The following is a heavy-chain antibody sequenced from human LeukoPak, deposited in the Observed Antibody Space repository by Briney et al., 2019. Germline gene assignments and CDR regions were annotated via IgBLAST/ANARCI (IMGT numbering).Heavy chain of an antibody. CDR3: ARGNYNWCDP. D-gene: IGHD1-20*01. V-gene: IGHV4-34*01. CDR2: INHSGST. J-gene: IGHJ5*02. CDR1: GGSFSGYY. Sequence: SETLSLTCAVYGGSFSGYYWSWIRQPPGKGLEWIGEINHSGSTNYNPYLKSRVSISVDTSKIQFSLKLSSVTAADTAVYYCARGNYNWCDPWGQGTLVTVSS.